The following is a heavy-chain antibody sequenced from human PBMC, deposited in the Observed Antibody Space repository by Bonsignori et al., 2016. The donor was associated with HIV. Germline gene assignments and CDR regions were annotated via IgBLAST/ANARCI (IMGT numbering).Heavy chain of an antibody. CDR3: ARGVGYCGGDCSDAFDI. CDR2: IKQDGSEK. J-gene: IGHJ3*02. V-gene: IGHV3-7*03. D-gene: IGHD2-21*01. Sequence: WIRQPPGKGLEWVANIKQDGSEKYYVDSVKGRFTISRDNAKNSLYLQMNSLRAEDTAVYYCARGVGYCGGDCSDAFDIWGQGTMVTVSS.